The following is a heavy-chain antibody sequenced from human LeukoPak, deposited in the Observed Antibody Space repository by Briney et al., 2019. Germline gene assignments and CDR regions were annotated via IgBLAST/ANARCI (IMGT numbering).Heavy chain of an antibody. D-gene: IGHD4-17*01. Sequence: SQTLSLTCTVSGGSISSGGYYWSWIRQHPGKGLEWIGYIYYSGSTYYNPSLKSRVTISVDTSKNQFSLKLSSVTAADTAVYYCARDYGQAYYYYGMDVWGQGTTVTVSS. CDR2: IYYSGST. V-gene: IGHV4-31*03. J-gene: IGHJ6*02. CDR3: ARDYGQAYYYYGMDV. CDR1: GGSISSGGYY.